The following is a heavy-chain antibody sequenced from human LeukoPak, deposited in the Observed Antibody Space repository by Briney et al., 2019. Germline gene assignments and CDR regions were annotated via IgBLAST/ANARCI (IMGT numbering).Heavy chain of an antibody. CDR1: GYTFTSYG. V-gene: IGHV1-18*01. CDR3: ARPTAPGGAFDI. Sequence: ASVKVSCKASGYTFTSYGISWVRQAPGQGLEWMGWVSAYNGNTNYAQKLQGRVTMTTDTSTSTAYMELRSPRSDDTAVYYCARPTAPGGAFDIWGQGTMVTVSS. CDR2: VSAYNGNT. J-gene: IGHJ3*02. D-gene: IGHD3-16*01.